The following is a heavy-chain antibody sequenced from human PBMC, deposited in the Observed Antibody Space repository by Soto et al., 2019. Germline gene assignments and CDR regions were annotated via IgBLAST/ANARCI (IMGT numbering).Heavy chain of an antibody. Sequence: PSETLSLTCTVSGGSINDYYWRWIRQSSGKGLEWIGRIYTSGVTNYNPSLKSRVIMSVDTSNNQFSLRLSSVTAADTAVYYCARHWPENGFEPGGQGTLVTVSS. CDR2: IYTSGVT. J-gene: IGHJ5*02. CDR1: GGSINDYY. V-gene: IGHV4-4*07. CDR3: ARHWPENGFEP.